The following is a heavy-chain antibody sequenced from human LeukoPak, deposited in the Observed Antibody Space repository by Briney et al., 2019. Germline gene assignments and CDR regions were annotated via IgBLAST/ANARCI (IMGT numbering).Heavy chain of an antibody. Sequence: SETLSLTCAVYGGSFSGYYWSWIRQPPGKGLEWIGEINHSGSTNYNPSLKSRVTISVDTSKNQFSLKLSSVTAADTAMYYCARDSPGGVLDYWGQGTLVTVSS. V-gene: IGHV4-34*01. CDR3: ARDSPGGVLDY. D-gene: IGHD3-16*01. CDR2: INHSGST. J-gene: IGHJ4*02. CDR1: GGSFSGYY.